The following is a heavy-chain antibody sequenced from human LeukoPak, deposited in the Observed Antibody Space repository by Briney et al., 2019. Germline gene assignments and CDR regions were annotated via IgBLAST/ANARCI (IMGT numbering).Heavy chain of an antibody. CDR3: ARGVIRGYSGYDFGAYYYYGMDV. J-gene: IGHJ6*02. D-gene: IGHD5-12*01. Sequence: GGSLRLSCAASGFTFSSYSMNWVRQAPGMGLEWVSSISSSSSYIYYADSVKGRFTISRDNAKNSLYLQMNSLRAEDTAVYYCARGVIRGYSGYDFGAYYYYGMDVWGQGTTVTVSS. CDR2: ISSSSSYI. V-gene: IGHV3-21*01. CDR1: GFTFSSYS.